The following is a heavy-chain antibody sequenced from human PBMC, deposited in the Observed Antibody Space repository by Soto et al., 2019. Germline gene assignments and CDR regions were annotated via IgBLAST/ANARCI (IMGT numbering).Heavy chain of an antibody. Sequence: QVQLVQSGDEVKKPGASVKVSCKASGYTFTGYYMHWVRQAPGQGLEWMGWINPNSGGTNYAQKFQGWVTMTRDTSISTAYMELSRLRSDDTAVYYCASSLYSRQEVGAFDIWGQGTMVSVSS. CDR2: INPNSGGT. V-gene: IGHV1-2*04. CDR1: GYTFTGYY. CDR3: ASSLYSRQEVGAFDI. D-gene: IGHD5-18*01. J-gene: IGHJ3*02.